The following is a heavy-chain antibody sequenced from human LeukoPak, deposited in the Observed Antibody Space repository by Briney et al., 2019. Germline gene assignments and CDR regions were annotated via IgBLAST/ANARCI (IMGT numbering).Heavy chain of an antibody. CDR1: GFTFSSYG. Sequence: LPGGSLRLSCAASGFTFSSYGMHWVRQAPGKGLEWVAVISYDGSNKYYADSVKGRLTISRDNSKNTLYLQMNSLRAEDTAVYYCAKDLAAAGQIDYWGQGTLVTVSS. J-gene: IGHJ4*02. CDR2: ISYDGSNK. V-gene: IGHV3-30*18. D-gene: IGHD6-13*01. CDR3: AKDLAAAGQIDY.